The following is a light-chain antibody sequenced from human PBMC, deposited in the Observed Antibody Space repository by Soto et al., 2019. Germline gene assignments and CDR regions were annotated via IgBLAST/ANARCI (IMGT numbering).Light chain of an antibody. CDR3: QHYDNLPFV. J-gene: IGKJ3*01. CDR2: DAS. V-gene: IGKV1-33*01. CDR1: QDISNY. Sequence: DIQMTQSPSSLSASVGDRVTITCQASQDISNYLNWYQQKPGKAPKLLIYDASNLETGVPSRFSGSGSGADFTCTISSLLTEDIATYYCQHYDNLPFVFGPGTKVDI.